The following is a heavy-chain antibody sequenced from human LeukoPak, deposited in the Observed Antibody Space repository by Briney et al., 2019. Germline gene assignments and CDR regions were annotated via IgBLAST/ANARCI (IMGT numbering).Heavy chain of an antibody. D-gene: IGHD2-21*02. CDR2: IYYSGRT. CDR1: GGSISTYY. J-gene: IGHJ4*02. V-gene: IGHV4-59*01. Sequence: SETLSLTCSVSGGSISTYYWSWIRQSPGKGLEWIGYIYYSGRTNYNPSLKSRATISVDTSKNQFSLKLSSVTAADTAVYYCARGRNDSPDRFDFWGQGTLVTVSS. CDR3: ARGRNDSPDRFDF.